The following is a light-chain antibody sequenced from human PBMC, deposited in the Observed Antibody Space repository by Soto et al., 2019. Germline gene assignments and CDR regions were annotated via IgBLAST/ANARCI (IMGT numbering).Light chain of an antibody. CDR1: QSVRSN. V-gene: IGKV3-15*01. Sequence: EIVMTQSPATLCASPGERATLSCRASQSVRSNLAWYQHKPGQTPRLLIYDTSTRATGVPARFSGSRSGTEFTLTINSLQSEDFAVYYCQRYNNWPLTFGGGTKVDIK. J-gene: IGKJ4*01. CDR3: QRYNNWPLT. CDR2: DTS.